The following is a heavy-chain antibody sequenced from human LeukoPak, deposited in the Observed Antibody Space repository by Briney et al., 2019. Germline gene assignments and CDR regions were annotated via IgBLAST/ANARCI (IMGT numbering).Heavy chain of an antibody. D-gene: IGHD2-15*01. CDR2: ISYDGGNK. V-gene: IGHV3-30*04. CDR3: ARDSCSGGSCYDNFDY. CDR1: GFTFSSYA. J-gene: IGHJ4*02. Sequence: GRSLRLSCAASGFTFSSYAMHWVRQAPGKGLEWVAVISYDGGNKYYADSVKGRFTISRDNSKNTLYLQMNSLRAEDTAVYYCARDSCSGGSCYDNFDYWSQGTLVTVSS.